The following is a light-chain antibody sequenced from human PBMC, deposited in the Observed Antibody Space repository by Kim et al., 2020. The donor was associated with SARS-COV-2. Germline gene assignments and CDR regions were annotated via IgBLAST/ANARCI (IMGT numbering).Light chain of an antibody. J-gene: IGLJ2*01. Sequence: WNLASDDHGGGLNINRVRAEPRRPSRYLLEFFLDPDEGQGSGVPSRFPGFQDASANTGILLISGLQSEDEADYYCMIWPSNAPVFGGGTQLTVL. CDR3: MIWPSNAPV. CDR1: SDDHGGGLN. V-gene: IGLV5-37*01. CDR2: FFLDPDE.